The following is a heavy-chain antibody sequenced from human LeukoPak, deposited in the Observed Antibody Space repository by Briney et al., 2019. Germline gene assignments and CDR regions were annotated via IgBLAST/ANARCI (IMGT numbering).Heavy chain of an antibody. CDR1: GFTFSSYG. Sequence: PGGSLRLSCAASGFTFSSYGMHWVRQAPGKGLEWVAFIRYDGSNKYYADSVKGRFTISRDNDKNAVYLQMNSLRADDTAIYYCVRDRGGAYSGDNLFDPWGQGTLVTVSS. J-gene: IGHJ5*02. D-gene: IGHD2-21*01. CDR2: IRYDGSNK. V-gene: IGHV3-30*02. CDR3: VRDRGGAYSGDNLFDP.